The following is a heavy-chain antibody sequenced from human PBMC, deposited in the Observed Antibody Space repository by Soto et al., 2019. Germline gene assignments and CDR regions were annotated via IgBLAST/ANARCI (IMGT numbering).Heavy chain of an antibody. CDR3: ARFPAY. CDR1: GYSIISDYY. V-gene: IGHV4-38-2*02. Sequence: PSETLSLTCTVSGYSIISDYYWGWIRQPPGNGLEWIGSFYHSGSTHYNPSLKSRVTISVDTSKNQFSLKLTSVTAAGTAVYFCARFPAYWGQGILVTVSS. J-gene: IGHJ4*02. CDR2: FYHSGST.